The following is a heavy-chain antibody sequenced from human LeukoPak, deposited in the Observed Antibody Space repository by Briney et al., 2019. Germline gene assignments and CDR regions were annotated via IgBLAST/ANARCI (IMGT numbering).Heavy chain of an antibody. CDR1: GGSFGFYY. V-gene: IGHV4-34*01. CDR2: ISQSGST. Sequence: SETLSLTCGVSGGSFGFYYWSWIRQPPGKGLEWIGEISQSGSTNYNPSLKSRVTISVETSKNQFSLKLSSVTAADTAVYYCARVTGYMIEDYFDYWGQGTLVTVSS. J-gene: IGHJ4*02. CDR3: ARVTGYMIEDYFDY. D-gene: IGHD3-22*01.